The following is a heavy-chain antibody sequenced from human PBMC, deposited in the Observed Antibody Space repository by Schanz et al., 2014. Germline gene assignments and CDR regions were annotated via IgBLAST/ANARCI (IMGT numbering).Heavy chain of an antibody. CDR2: ISAYNGNT. D-gene: IGHD3-3*01. J-gene: IGHJ4*02. V-gene: IGHV1-18*01. Sequence: QVQLVQSGAEVKKPGASVKVSCKASGYTFTSYGISWVRQAPGQGLEWMGWISAYNGNTKYPQKLQGRVTMTTDTSTSTADMELRSLRSDDTAVYYCARSAGREFWSGYYTRFDYWGQGTLVTVSS. CDR1: GYTFTSYG. CDR3: ARSAGREFWSGYYTRFDY.